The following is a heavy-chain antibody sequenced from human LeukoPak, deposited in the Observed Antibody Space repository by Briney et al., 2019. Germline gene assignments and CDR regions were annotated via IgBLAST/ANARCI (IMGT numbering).Heavy chain of an antibody. V-gene: IGHV3-48*01. J-gene: IGHJ4*02. CDR1: GFTFSSYS. Sequence: GGSLRLSCAASGFTFSSYSMNWVRQAPGKGLEWVSYISSSSSTTYYADSVKGRFTISRDNAKNSLYLQMNSLRAEDTAVYYCARAHSEDSSGYYSGVGYWGQGTLVTVSS. CDR3: ARAHSEDSSGYYSGVGY. D-gene: IGHD3-22*01. CDR2: ISSSSSTT.